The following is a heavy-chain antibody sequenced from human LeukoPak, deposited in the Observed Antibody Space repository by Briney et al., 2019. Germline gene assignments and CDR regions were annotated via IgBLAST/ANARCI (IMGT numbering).Heavy chain of an antibody. CDR3: ARVRVVPAEPYYYYYMDV. V-gene: IGHV4-59*11. Sequence: SETLSLTCTVSGGSISSHYWSWIRQPPGKGLEWIGYTYYSGSTNYNPSLKSRVTISVDTSKNQFSLKLSSVTAAGTAVYYCARVRVVPAEPYYYYYMDVWGKGTTVTVSS. J-gene: IGHJ6*03. CDR2: TYYSGST. D-gene: IGHD2-2*01. CDR1: GGSISSHY.